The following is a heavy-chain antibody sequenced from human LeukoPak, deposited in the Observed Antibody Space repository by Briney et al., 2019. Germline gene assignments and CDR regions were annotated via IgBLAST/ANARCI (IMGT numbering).Heavy chain of an antibody. Sequence: GGSLRLSCAASGFTFSSYAMHWVRQAPGKGLEWVAVISYDGSNKYYADSVKGRFTISRDNSKNTLYLQMNSLRAEDTAVYYCARVEFSSGWYGLFDYWGQGTLVTVSS. D-gene: IGHD6-19*01. CDR2: ISYDGSNK. J-gene: IGHJ4*02. CDR1: GFTFSSYA. V-gene: IGHV3-30*04. CDR3: ARVEFSSGWYGLFDY.